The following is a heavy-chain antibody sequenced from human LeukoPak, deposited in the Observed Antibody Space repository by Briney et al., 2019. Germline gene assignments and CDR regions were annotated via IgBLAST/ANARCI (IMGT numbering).Heavy chain of an antibody. CDR1: GGTFSSYA. CDR3: ASRGVVYRSERYSSGWYAFDY. D-gene: IGHD6-19*01. J-gene: IGHJ4*02. V-gene: IGHV1-69*13. CDR2: IIPIFGTA. Sequence: ASVKVSCKASGGTFSSYAISWVRQAPGQGLEWMGGIIPIFGTANYAQKFQGRVTITADESTSTAYMELSSLRSEDTAVYYCASRGVVYRSERYSSGWYAFDYWGQGTLVTVSS.